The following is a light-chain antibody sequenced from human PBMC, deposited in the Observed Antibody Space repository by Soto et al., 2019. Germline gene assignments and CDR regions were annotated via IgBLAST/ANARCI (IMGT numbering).Light chain of an antibody. CDR2: EAS. V-gene: IGKV1-5*01. CDR1: QSVSRW. J-gene: IGKJ1*01. Sequence: DTQMTQSPSTLSASVGDTVTITCRASQSVSRWLNWYQQKSGKAPRLLIYEASNLEIGVPSRFSGSGSGTEFILTINSLQPADSATYYCQQFNSKVWTFGQGTKWIS. CDR3: QQFNSKVWT.